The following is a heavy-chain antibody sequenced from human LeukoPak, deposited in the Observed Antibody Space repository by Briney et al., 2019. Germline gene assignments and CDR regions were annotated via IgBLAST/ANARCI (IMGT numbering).Heavy chain of an antibody. J-gene: IGHJ4*02. V-gene: IGHV4-59*01. CDR2: IYYSGST. Sequence: SETLSLTCTVSGGSISSYYWSWIRQPPGRGLEWIGYIYYSGSTNYNPSLKSRVTISVDTSKNQFSLKLSSVTAADTAVYYCARDSEQYYFDYWGQGTLVTVSS. CDR3: ARDSEQYYFDY. CDR1: GGSISSYY. D-gene: IGHD6-19*01.